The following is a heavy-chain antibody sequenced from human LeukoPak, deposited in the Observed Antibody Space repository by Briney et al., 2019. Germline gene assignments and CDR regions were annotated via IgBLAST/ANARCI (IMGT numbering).Heavy chain of an antibody. V-gene: IGHV3-23*01. CDR1: GFTFSSYA. J-gene: IGHJ4*02. CDR3: AKSPLMVLRGYYFDY. Sequence: GGSLRLSCAAAGFTFSSYAMSWVRQAPGKGLEWVSAISGSGGSTYYADSVKGRFTISRDNSKNTLYLQMNSLRAEDTAVYYCAKSPLMVLRGYYFDYWGQGTLVTVSS. CDR2: ISGSGGST. D-gene: IGHD3-10*01.